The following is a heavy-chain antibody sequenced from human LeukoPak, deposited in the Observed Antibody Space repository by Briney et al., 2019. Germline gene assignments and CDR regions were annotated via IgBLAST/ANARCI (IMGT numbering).Heavy chain of an antibody. Sequence: GGSLRLSCAASGFTFMTYSMNWVRQAPGKGLEWVSSISSSSSSYIYYADSVKGRFTISRDNAKNSLYLQMNSLRAEDTAVYYCARAGFTFSDYFGSFFDYWGQGTLVTVSS. CDR2: ISSSSSSYI. CDR3: ARAGFTFSDYFGSFFDY. D-gene: IGHD3-10*01. CDR1: GFTFMTYS. V-gene: IGHV3-21*01. J-gene: IGHJ4*02.